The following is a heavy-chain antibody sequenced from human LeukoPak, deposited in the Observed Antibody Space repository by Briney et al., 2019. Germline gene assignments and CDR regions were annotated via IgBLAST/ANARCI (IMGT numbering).Heavy chain of an antibody. CDR3: ARRGDSSGYYYFDWFDP. D-gene: IGHD3-22*01. CDR2: IKQDGSEK. Sequence: PGGSLRLSCAASGFTFSSYWMSWVRQAPGKGLEWVANIKQDGSEKYYVDSVKGRFTISRDNAKNSLYLQMNSLRAEDTAVYYCARRGDSSGYYYFDWFDPWGQGTLVTVSS. CDR1: GFTFSSYW. J-gene: IGHJ5*02. V-gene: IGHV3-7*01.